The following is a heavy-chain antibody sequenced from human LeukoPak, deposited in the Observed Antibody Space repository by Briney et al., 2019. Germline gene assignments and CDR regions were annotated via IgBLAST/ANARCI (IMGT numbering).Heavy chain of an antibody. CDR3: AKGGPTLITRFDY. V-gene: IGHV3-23*01. Sequence: PGGSLRLSCAASGFTFSSYATSWVRQAPAKGLEWVSTISGSGANTYYADSVKGRFTISRDNSKTTLYLQMNSLRAEDTAVYYCAKGGPTLITRFDYWGQGTLVTVSS. J-gene: IGHJ4*02. D-gene: IGHD3-16*01. CDR1: GFTFSSYA. CDR2: ISGSGANT.